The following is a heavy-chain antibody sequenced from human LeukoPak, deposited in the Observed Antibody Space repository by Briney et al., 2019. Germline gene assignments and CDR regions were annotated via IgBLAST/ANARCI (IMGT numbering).Heavy chain of an antibody. V-gene: IGHV1-18*01. Sequence: GASVKVSCKASGYTYTTYGISWVRQAPGQGVEWMGWISAYNGNTYYAQKFQGRLTMTADTSTSTAYMEVRSLRSDDTAVYYCARFTPRISREKFDYWGQGTLVTVSS. D-gene: IGHD3-3*02. J-gene: IGHJ4*02. CDR3: ARFTPRISREKFDY. CDR1: GYTYTTYG. CDR2: ISAYNGNT.